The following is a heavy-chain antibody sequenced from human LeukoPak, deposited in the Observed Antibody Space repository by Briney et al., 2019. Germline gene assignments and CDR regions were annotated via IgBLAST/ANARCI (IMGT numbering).Heavy chain of an antibody. Sequence: PSETLSLTCTISGGSISRYYWSWIRQPAGKGLEWIGRMSTSGSSNYNPSLTSRVTMSVDKPKNQFSLNLNSVTAADTAVYFCARVNSSGSFHDYWGQGARVTVSS. D-gene: IGHD3-22*01. J-gene: IGHJ4*02. CDR3: ARVNSSGSFHDY. CDR1: GGSISRYY. CDR2: MSTSGSS. V-gene: IGHV4-4*07.